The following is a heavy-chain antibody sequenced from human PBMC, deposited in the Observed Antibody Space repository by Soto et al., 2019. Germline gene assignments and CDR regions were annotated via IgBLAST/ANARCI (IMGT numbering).Heavy chain of an antibody. CDR3: AKRGDYNDNTGAHDFEY. J-gene: IGHJ4*02. D-gene: IGHD3-22*01. Sequence: GGSLRLSCTASGFTFGNYGMGWVRQAPGKALEWVATVGYAGRGTFYADSVKGRFFISRDNSKNTVWLQMNSLRAEDTALYYCAKRGDYNDNTGAHDFEYWGQGTVVTVSS. CDR2: VGYAGRGT. CDR1: GFTFGNYG. V-gene: IGHV3-23*01.